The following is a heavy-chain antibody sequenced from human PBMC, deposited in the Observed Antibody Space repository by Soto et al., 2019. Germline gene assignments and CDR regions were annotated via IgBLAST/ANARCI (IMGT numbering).Heavy chain of an antibody. CDR1: GGTFSSYA. CDR3: ARGPDSSSWYECWFDP. J-gene: IGHJ5*02. CDR2: IIPIFGTA. Sequence: GASVKVSCKASGGTFSSYAISWVRQAPGQGLEWMGGIIPIFGTANYAQKFRGRVTITADESTSTAYMELSSLRSEDTAVYYCARGPDSSSWYECWFDPWGQGTLVTVSS. D-gene: IGHD6-13*01. V-gene: IGHV1-69*13.